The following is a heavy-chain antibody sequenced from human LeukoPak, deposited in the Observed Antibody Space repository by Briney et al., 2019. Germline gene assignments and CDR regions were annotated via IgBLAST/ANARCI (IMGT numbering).Heavy chain of an antibody. J-gene: IGHJ6*03. D-gene: IGHD5-18*01. CDR3: ARVGYSYVVNDWSRTGLGAYPTKYYYHMDV. CDR2: INHSGST. V-gene: IGHV4-34*01. Sequence: SETLSLTCAVYGGSFSGYYWSWIRQPPGKGLEWIGEINHSGSTNYNPSLKSRVTISGDTSKNQFSLKLSSVTAADTAVYFCARVGYSYVVNDWSRTGLGAYPTKYYYHMDVWGKGTTVTVSS. CDR1: GGSFSGYY.